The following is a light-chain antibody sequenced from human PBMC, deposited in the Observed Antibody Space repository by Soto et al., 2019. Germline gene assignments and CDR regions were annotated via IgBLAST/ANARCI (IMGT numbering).Light chain of an antibody. J-gene: IGKJ1*01. CDR1: QSVSSY. CDR2: DAS. Sequence: EIVLTQSPATLSLSPGERATLSCRASQSVSSYLAWYQQKPGQAPRLLIYDASNGATGIPARFSGSGSGTDFTLTISSLEPEDFAVYYCQQRSNWPPTFGQGTK. CDR3: QQRSNWPPT. V-gene: IGKV3-11*01.